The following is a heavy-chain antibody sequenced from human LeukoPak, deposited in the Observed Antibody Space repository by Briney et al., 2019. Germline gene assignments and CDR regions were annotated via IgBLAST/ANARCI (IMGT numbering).Heavy chain of an antibody. CDR1: GGTFSSYT. CDR3: ARATGLDGDYGYYFDY. J-gene: IGHJ4*02. CDR2: IILILGIA. Sequence: GSSVKVSCKASGGTFSSYTISWVRQAPGQGLEWMGRIILILGIANYAQKFQGRVTITADKSTSTAYMELSSLRPEDTAAYYCARATGLDGDYGYYFDYWGQGTLVTVSS. V-gene: IGHV1-69*02. D-gene: IGHD4-17*01.